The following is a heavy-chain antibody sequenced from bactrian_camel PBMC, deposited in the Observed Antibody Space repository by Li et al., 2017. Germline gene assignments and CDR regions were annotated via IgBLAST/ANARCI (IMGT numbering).Heavy chain of an antibody. J-gene: IGHJ4*01. Sequence: HVQLVESGGGSVQAGGSLTLSCAASGGPYDSNCMAWFRQSPGKEREGVAAVNSDGSTNYLDSVKGRFTVSRDNDKKTMYLQMSSLEPEDTAMYYCAAPIAAIYEYKYWGQGTQVTVS. CDR3: AAPIAAIYEYKY. V-gene: IGHV3S53*01. CDR1: GGPYDSNC. D-gene: IGHD1*01. CDR2: VNSDGST.